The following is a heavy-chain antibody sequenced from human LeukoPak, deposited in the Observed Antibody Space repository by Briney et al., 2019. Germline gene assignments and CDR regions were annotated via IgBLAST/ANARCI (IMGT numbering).Heavy chain of an antibody. J-gene: IGHJ4*02. D-gene: IGHD3-3*01. CDR3: ARDRAWNYFDY. V-gene: IGHV3-48*01. CDR1: GFTFSSYS. Sequence: GGSLRLSCAASGFTFSSYSMNWVRQAPGKGLEWVSYISSSSSTIYYADSVKGRFTISRDNAKNSLYQQMNSLRAEDTAVYYCARDRAWNYFDYWGQGTLVTVSS. CDR2: ISSSSSTI.